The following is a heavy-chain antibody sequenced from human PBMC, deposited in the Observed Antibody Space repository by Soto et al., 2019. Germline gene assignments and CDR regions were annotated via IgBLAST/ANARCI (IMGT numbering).Heavy chain of an antibody. V-gene: IGHV3-7*03. CDR2: IKDDGSYQ. CDR1: GFTFSNYW. Sequence: VGALRLSGAASGFTFSNYWMNWVRQAPGKGLEWLGNIKDDGSYQHYVDSVRGRFTFSRDNSKNFLYLHINSLRTEDTAIYYCVRGTRSPGLDNWGQGTLVTVSS. J-gene: IGHJ4*02. CDR3: VRGTRSPGLDN. D-gene: IGHD1-7*01.